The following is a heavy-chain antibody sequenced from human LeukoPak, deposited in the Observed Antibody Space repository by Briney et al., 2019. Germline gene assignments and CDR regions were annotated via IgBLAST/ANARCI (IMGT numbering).Heavy chain of an antibody. Sequence: SETLSLTCAVSADSFSSHYWTWIRQPPGKGLEWIGYISYIGSTNYNPSLKSRVTISVDTSKNQFSLKLSSVTAADTAVYYCAREGQLWTDWGQGILVTVSA. CDR1: ADSFSSHY. J-gene: IGHJ4*02. D-gene: IGHD5-18*01. CDR3: AREGQLWTD. V-gene: IGHV4-59*11. CDR2: ISYIGST.